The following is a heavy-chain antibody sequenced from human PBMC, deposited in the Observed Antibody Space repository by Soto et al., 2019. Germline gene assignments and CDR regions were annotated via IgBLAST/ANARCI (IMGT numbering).Heavy chain of an antibody. CDR2: IIPIFGTA. V-gene: IGHV1-69*13. D-gene: IGHD5-12*01. CDR3: ARDHPKYSGYDDAYYGMDV. CDR1: GGTFSSYA. J-gene: IGHJ6*02. Sequence: SVKVSCKASGGTFSSYAISWVRQAPGQGLEWMGGIIPIFGTANYAQKFQGRVTITADESTSTAYMELSSLRSEDTAVYYCARDHPKYSGYDDAYYGMDVWGQGTTVTVSS.